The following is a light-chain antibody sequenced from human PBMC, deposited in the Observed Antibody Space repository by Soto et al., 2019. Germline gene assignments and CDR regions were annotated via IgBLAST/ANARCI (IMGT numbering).Light chain of an antibody. CDR2: GAS. V-gene: IGKV3-20*01. Sequence: EIELTQSPGTLSLSPGERATLSCRASQSVSSSYLAWYQQKPGQAPRLLIYGASSRATGIPDRFSGGGSGTDFTLTISRLEPEDFAVYYCQQYGSSPPITFGRGTRLEIK. J-gene: IGKJ5*01. CDR1: QSVSSSY. CDR3: QQYGSSPPIT.